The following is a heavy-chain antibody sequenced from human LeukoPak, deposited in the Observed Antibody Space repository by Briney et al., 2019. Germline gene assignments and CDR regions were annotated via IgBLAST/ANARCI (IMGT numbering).Heavy chain of an antibody. V-gene: IGHV1-2*02. CDR2: INPNSGGT. Sequence: GASVKVSCKASGYTFTGYYMHWVRQAPGQGLEWMGWINPNSGGTNYAQKFQGRVTMTRDTSISTAYMELSRLRSDDTAVYYCARDLAYYYGSGSYGRWGQGTLVTVSP. CDR1: GYTFTGYY. CDR3: ARDLAYYYGSGSYGR. D-gene: IGHD3-10*01. J-gene: IGHJ4*02.